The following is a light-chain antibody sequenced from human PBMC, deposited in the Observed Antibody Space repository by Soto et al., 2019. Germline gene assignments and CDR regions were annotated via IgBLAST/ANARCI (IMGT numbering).Light chain of an antibody. CDR1: DIGSKS. V-gene: IGLV3-21*02. J-gene: IGLJ3*02. CDR2: DDR. Sequence: SYVVTQPPSVSVAPGQTARVTCGGNDIGSKSVHWHQQKPGQAPVLVVYDDRDRPSGIPERFSGSNSGNTATLTIRRVEAGDEADYYCRVLDSNSVHWVYGGGTKLTVL. CDR3: RVLDSNSVHWV.